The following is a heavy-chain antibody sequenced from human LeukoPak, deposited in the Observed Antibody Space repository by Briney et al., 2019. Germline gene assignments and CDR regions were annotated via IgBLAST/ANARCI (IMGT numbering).Heavy chain of an antibody. Sequence: GGSLRLSCAASGFTFSSYWMSWVRQAPGKGLEWVANIKQDGSEKYYVDSVRGRFTISRDNSKNSLHLQMNTLRAEDTAVYYCARERDGRFFDYWGQGTLVTVPS. J-gene: IGHJ4*02. CDR1: GFTFSSYW. V-gene: IGHV3-7*01. CDR2: IKQDGSEK. CDR3: ARERDGRFFDY. D-gene: IGHD5-24*01.